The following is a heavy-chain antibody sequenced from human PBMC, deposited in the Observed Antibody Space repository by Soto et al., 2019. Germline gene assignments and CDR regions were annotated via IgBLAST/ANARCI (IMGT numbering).Heavy chain of an antibody. Sequence: SETLSLTCAVSGGSISSSNWWSWVRQPPGKGLEWIGEIYHSGSTNYNPSLKSRVTISVDTSKNQFSLKLSSVTAADTAVYYCARARYSGYDYAYWGQGTLVTVSS. CDR1: GGSISSSNW. CDR3: ARARYSGYDYAY. J-gene: IGHJ4*02. V-gene: IGHV4-4*02. D-gene: IGHD5-12*01. CDR2: IYHSGST.